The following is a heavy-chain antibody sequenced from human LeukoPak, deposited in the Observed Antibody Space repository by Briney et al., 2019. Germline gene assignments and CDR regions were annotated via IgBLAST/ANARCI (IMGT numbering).Heavy chain of an antibody. J-gene: IGHJ4*02. V-gene: IGHV4-39*07. CDR1: GGSISSSSYY. D-gene: IGHD3-10*01. CDR3: ARGSLGSGSYYNAPDY. CDR2: IYYSGST. Sequence: SETLSLTCTVSGGSISSSSYYWGWIRQPPGKGLEWIGSIYYSGSTYYNPSLKSRVTISVDTSKNQFSLKLSSVTAADTAVYYCARGSLGSGSYYNAPDYWGQGTLVTVSS.